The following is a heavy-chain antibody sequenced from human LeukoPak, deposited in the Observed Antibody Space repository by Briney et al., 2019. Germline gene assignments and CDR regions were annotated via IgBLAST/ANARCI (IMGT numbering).Heavy chain of an antibody. CDR2: IYYSGST. CDR3: ARDKSYCSSTSCYYYFDY. D-gene: IGHD2-2*01. Sequence: SQTLSLTCTVSGGSISSGDYYWSWIRQPPGKGLEWIGYIYYSGSTYYNPSLKSRVTISVDTSKNQFSLKLSSVTAADTAVYYCARDKSYCSSTSCYYYFDYWGQGILVTVSS. CDR1: GGSISSGDYY. V-gene: IGHV4-30-4*08. J-gene: IGHJ4*02.